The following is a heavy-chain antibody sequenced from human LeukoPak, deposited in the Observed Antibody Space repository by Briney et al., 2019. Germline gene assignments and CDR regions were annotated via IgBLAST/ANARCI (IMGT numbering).Heavy chain of an antibody. Sequence: GGSLRLSCAASGFTFEDYAMHWVRQGPGKGLEWVSLISGNGNNIYYADSVKGRFTISRDNSTHSLYLQMNSLRTEDTALYYCSKDLPQYYDFWSGYYGGFDYWGQGTLVTVSS. CDR3: SKDLPQYYDFWSGYYGGFDY. J-gene: IGHJ4*02. D-gene: IGHD3-3*01. V-gene: IGHV3-43*02. CDR2: ISGNGNNI. CDR1: GFTFEDYA.